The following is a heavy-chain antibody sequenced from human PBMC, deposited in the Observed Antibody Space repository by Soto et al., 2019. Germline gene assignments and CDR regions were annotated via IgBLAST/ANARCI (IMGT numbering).Heavy chain of an antibody. CDR2: ISGSGGST. CDR3: AKRFCSSTSCRTYYYYYMDV. Sequence: GGSLRLSCAASGFTFSSYAMSWVRQAPGKGLEWVSAISGSGGSTYYADSVKGRFTISRDNSKNTLYLQMNSLRAEDTAVYYWAKRFCSSTSCRTYYYYYMDVWGKGTTVTVSS. V-gene: IGHV3-23*01. CDR1: GFTFSSYA. D-gene: IGHD2-2*01. J-gene: IGHJ6*03.